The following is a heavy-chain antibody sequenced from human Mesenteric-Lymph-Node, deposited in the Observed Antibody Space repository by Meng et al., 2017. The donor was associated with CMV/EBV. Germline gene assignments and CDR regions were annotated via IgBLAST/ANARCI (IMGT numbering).Heavy chain of an antibody. V-gene: IGHV4-39*07. CDR3: ARVRSISNWFDP. CDR1: GGSISSSSYY. CDR2: IFYTGST. J-gene: IGHJ5*02. Sequence: ESLKISCTVSGGSISSSSYYWDWIRQPPGKGLEWIGSIFYTGSTYYNPSLKSRVTISVDTSKNRFSLKLSSVTAADTAIYYCARVRSISNWFDPWGQGTLVTVSS. D-gene: IGHD3-3*02.